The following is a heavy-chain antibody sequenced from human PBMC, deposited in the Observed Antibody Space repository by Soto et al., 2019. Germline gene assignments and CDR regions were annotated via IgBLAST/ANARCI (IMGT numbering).Heavy chain of an antibody. CDR1: GVTFSSDA. CDR2: IIGSGAST. Sequence: LSCAXSGVTFSSDAMSWVRQAAGKGLEWVSAIIGSGASTYYADSVKARFTISTHNSKNTLYLQMNSLRAEDTAVYYCSKDPYSSGWYGIEDAFDIWGQGTMVTVSS. D-gene: IGHD6-19*01. J-gene: IGHJ3*02. CDR3: SKDPYSSGWYGIEDAFDI. V-gene: IGHV3-23*01.